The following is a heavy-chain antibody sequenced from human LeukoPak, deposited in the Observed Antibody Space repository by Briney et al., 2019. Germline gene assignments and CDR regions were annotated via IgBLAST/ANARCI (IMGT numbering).Heavy chain of an antibody. Sequence: GRSLRLSCAASGFTFSSYGTHWVRQAPGKGLEWVAFIRYDGSNKYYADSVKGRFTISRDNSKNTLYLQMNSLRAEDTPVYYCARRAGGYSHPYDYWGQGTLVTVSS. V-gene: IGHV3-33*08. D-gene: IGHD4-23*01. CDR1: GFTFSSYG. J-gene: IGHJ4*02. CDR2: IRYDGSNK. CDR3: ARRAGGYSHPYDY.